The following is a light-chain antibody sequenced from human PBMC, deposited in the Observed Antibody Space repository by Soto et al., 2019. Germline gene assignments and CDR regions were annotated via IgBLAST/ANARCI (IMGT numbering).Light chain of an antibody. J-gene: IGLJ2*01. V-gene: IGLV2-14*03. Sequence: QSVLTQPASVSGSPGQSITISCTGTSSDVGGYNYVSWYQQHPGKAPKLMIYDVSNRPSGVSNRFSGPKSGNTASLTISGLQXEDXXDCYCSSYTSSTTLKVFGGGTKLTVL. CDR3: SSYTSSTTLKV. CDR1: SSDVGGYNY. CDR2: DVS.